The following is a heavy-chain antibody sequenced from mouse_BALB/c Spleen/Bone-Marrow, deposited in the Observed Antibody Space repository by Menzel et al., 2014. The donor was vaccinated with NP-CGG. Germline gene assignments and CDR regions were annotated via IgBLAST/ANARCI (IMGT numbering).Heavy chain of an antibody. V-gene: IGHV5-12-1*01. Sequence: DVMLVESGGGLVKPGGSLKLSCAASGFAFSGYDMSWVRQTPEKRLEWVAYISSGSINTYYPDSVKGRFTISRDNAKNTLYLQMNSLKSEDTAMYYCARQRGYAYAMDYWGQGTSVTVSS. D-gene: IGHD2-2*01. CDR2: ISSGSINT. CDR1: GFAFSGYD. J-gene: IGHJ4*01. CDR3: ARQRGYAYAMDY.